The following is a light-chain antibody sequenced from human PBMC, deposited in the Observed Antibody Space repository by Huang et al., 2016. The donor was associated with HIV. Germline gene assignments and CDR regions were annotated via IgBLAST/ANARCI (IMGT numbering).Light chain of an antibody. Sequence: EIVLTQSPPTLSESPGEMATLSCRASQSVKRLAWYQQRPGQAPKLLVYDVSSRATGTPARFGGSGSGTDFTLTINTLQSEDFALYYCQQYDDWPPWSFGQGTRVDMK. CDR2: DVS. CDR1: QSVKR. V-gene: IGKV3-15*01. CDR3: QQYDDWPPWS. J-gene: IGKJ1*01.